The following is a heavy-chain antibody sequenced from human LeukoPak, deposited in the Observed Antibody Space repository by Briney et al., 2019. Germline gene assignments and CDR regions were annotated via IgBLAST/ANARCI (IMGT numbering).Heavy chain of an antibody. CDR1: GGSISSHY. V-gene: IGHV4-59*11. Sequence: SETLSLTCTVSGGSISSHYWSWIRQPPGKGLEWIAYLFDSVNTKDNPSLQSRLTLSADTSKNQFSLGLSSVTAADTAVYYCATIKRGSIFGYFDFWGQGIKVTVSS. J-gene: IGHJ4*02. CDR3: ATIKRGSIFGYFDF. CDR2: LFDSVNT. D-gene: IGHD5-18*01.